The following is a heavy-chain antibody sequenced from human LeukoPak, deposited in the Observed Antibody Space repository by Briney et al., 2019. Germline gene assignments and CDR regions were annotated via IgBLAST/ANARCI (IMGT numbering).Heavy chain of an antibody. CDR2: ICGDGGST. CDR1: GFIFDNYA. V-gene: IGHV3-43*02. Sequence: GGSLRLSCAAPGFIFDNYAIHWVRQAPGKGLEWVSLICGDGGSTFYADSVRGRFTISRDNTRKSLSLQMSSLRSEGTALYYCARESETSGWYDYWGQGTLVTVSS. J-gene: IGHJ4*02. CDR3: ARESETSGWYDY. D-gene: IGHD6-19*01.